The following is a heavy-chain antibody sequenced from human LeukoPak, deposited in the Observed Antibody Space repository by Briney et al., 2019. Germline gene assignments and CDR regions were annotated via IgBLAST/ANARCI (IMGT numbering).Heavy chain of an antibody. CDR2: IYYSGST. J-gene: IGHJ4*02. CDR3: ARQQPGDYYDSSGYLYYFDY. V-gene: IGHV4-39*01. D-gene: IGHD3-22*01. CDR1: GGSISRSSYY. Sequence: PSETLSLTCTVPGGSISRSSYYWGWIRQPPGKGLEWIGSIYYSGSTYYNPSLKSRVTISVDTSKTQFSLKLSSVTAADTAVYYCARQQPGDYYDSSGYLYYFDYWGQGTLVTVSS.